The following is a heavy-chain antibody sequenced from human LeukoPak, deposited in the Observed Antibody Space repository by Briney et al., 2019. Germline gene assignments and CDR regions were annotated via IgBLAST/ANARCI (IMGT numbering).Heavy chain of an antibody. J-gene: IGHJ3*02. CDR3: ARVYSRPSYCSSTSCYRQPYAFDI. Sequence: SQTLSLTCAISGDSVSSNSAAWNWIRQSPSRGLEWLGRTYYRSKWYNDYAVSVKSRITINPDTSKNQFSLQLSSVTPEDTAVYYCARVYSRPSYCSSTSCYRQPYAFDIWGQGTMVTVSS. V-gene: IGHV6-1*01. D-gene: IGHD2-2*01. CDR1: GDSVSSNSAA. CDR2: TYYRSKWYN.